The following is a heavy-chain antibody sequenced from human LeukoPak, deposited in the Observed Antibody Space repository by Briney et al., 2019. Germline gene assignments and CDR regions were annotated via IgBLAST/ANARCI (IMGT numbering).Heavy chain of an antibody. CDR3: ARTLYGGNSAVFNY. V-gene: IGHV1-46*01. J-gene: IGHJ4*02. D-gene: IGHD4-23*01. CDR2: ISPSGGST. Sequence: ASVTVSCKASGYTFTNYYIHWVRQAPGQGLEWMGIISPSGGSTTYAQRFQGRVTMTRDTSTSTVYMEVSSLRSEDTAVYYCARTLYGGNSAVFNYWGQGTLVTVSS. CDR1: GYTFTNYY.